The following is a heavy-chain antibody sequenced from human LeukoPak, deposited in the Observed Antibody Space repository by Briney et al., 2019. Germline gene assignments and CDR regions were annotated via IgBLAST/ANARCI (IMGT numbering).Heavy chain of an antibody. V-gene: IGHV4-38-2*02. CDR1: GYSISSGYY. CDR3: ARSTVLHTVT. D-gene: IGHD4-17*01. J-gene: IGHJ4*02. CDR2: INHSGST. Sequence: SETLSLTCTVSGYSISSGYYWGWIRQPPGKGLEWIGEINHSGSTNYNPSLKSRVTISVDTSKNQFSLKLSSVTAADTAVYYCARSTVLHTVTWGQGTLVTVSS.